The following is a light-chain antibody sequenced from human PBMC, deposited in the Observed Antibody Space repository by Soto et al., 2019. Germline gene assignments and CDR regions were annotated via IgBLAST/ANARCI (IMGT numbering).Light chain of an antibody. CDR2: DVN. V-gene: IGLV2-14*03. J-gene: IGLJ2*01. CDR3: SSHSSSSTLVV. Sequence: QSALTQPASMSGSPGQSITISCTGTSSDVGGYNYVSWYRQHPGKAPKLMIYDVNNRPSGVSNRFSGPKSGNTASLTISGLQAEDEADYYCSSHSSSSTLVVFGGGTKVTVL. CDR1: SSDVGGYNY.